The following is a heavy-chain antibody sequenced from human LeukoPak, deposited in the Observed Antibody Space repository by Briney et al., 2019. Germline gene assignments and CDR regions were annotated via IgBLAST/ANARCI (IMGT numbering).Heavy chain of an antibody. CDR3: AKDSAYSSGWYWFDP. CDR2: VSGSGGST. V-gene: IGHV3-23*01. Sequence: GGSLRLSCAASGFTFSSYAMSWVRQAPGKGLEWVSAVSGSGGSTYYADSVKGRFTISRDNSKNTLYLQMNSLRAEDTAVYYCAKDSAYSSGWYWFDPWGQGTLVTVSS. J-gene: IGHJ5*02. CDR1: GFTFSSYA. D-gene: IGHD6-19*01.